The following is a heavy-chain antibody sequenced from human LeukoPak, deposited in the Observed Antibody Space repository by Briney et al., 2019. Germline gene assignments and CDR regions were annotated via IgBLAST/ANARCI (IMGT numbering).Heavy chain of an antibody. Sequence: SETLSLTCTVSGGSISSYYWSWIRQPPGKGLEWIGYIYYSGSTNYNPSLKSRVTISVDTSKNQLSLKLSSVTAADTAVYYCARDNRYGYYYDSSGYYLDWFDPWGQGTLITVSS. D-gene: IGHD3-22*01. CDR3: ARDNRYGYYYDSSGYYLDWFDP. J-gene: IGHJ5*02. CDR2: IYYSGST. V-gene: IGHV4-59*01. CDR1: GGSISSYY.